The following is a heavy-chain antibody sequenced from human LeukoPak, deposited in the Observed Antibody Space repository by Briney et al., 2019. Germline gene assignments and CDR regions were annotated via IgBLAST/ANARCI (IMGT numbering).Heavy chain of an antibody. CDR1: GGSISSYY. CDR3: ARYSGSYVAFDI. J-gene: IGHJ3*02. CDR2: IYYSGST. Sequence: SSQTLSLTCTVSGGSISSYYWSWIRQPPGKGLEWIGYIYYSGSTNYNPSLKSRVTISVDTSKNQFSLKLSSVTAADTAVYYCARYSGSYVAFDIWGQGTMVTVSS. D-gene: IGHD1-26*01. V-gene: IGHV4-59*08.